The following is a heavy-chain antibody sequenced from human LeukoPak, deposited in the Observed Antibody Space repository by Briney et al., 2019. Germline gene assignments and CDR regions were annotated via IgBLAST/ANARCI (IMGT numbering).Heavy chain of an antibody. CDR3: ARDWADSSGSYPNDPGDGAFDI. CDR1: GGTFSSYA. V-gene: IGHV1-69*13. D-gene: IGHD3-22*01. Sequence: SVKVSCKASGGTFSSYAISWVRQAPGQGLERMGGIVPIFGTANYAQKFQGRVTITADESTSTAYMELSSLRSEDTAVYYCARDWADSSGSYPNDPGDGAFDIWGQGTMVTVSS. J-gene: IGHJ3*02. CDR2: IVPIFGTA.